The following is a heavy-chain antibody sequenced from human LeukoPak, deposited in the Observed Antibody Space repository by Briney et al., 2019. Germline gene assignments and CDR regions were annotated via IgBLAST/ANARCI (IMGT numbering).Heavy chain of an antibody. CDR3: ARVLGYDSSGYIAY. V-gene: IGHV1-18*01. Sequence: ASVKVSCKASGYTFTSYGISWVRQAPGQGLEWMGWISAYNDNTNYAQKLQGRVTMTTDTSTSTAYMELRSLRSDDTAVYYCARVLGYDSSGYIAYWGQGTLVTVSS. J-gene: IGHJ4*02. D-gene: IGHD3-22*01. CDR1: GYTFTSYG. CDR2: ISAYNDNT.